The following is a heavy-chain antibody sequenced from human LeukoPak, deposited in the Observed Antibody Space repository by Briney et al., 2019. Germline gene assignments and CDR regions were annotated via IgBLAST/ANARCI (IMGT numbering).Heavy chain of an antibody. J-gene: IGHJ4*02. V-gene: IGHV4-34*01. CDR2: INHTGGT. CDR3: ASRFVELGPTNY. CDR1: GGSFSGYY. D-gene: IGHD1-26*01. Sequence: SETLSLTCAVYGGSFSGYYGTWIRQSPGKGLEWIGEINHTGGTRYNSSLKSRITISVGTSQNHSSLRLTSVTAADTAVYYCASRFVELGPTNYWGQGTLVTVSS.